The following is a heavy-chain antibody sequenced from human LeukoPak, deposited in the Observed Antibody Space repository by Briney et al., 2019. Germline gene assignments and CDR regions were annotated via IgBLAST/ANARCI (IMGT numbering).Heavy chain of an antibody. CDR2: IYYSGST. V-gene: IGHV4-59*01. CDR1: GGSISSYY. CDR3: ARTGYSSSWYHY. J-gene: IGHJ4*02. D-gene: IGHD6-13*01. Sequence: SETLSLTCTVSGGSISSYYWSWIRQPPGKGLEWIGYIYYSGSTNYNPSLKSRVTISVDTSKNQFSLKLSSVTAADTAVYYCARTGYSSSWYHYWGQGTLVTVSS.